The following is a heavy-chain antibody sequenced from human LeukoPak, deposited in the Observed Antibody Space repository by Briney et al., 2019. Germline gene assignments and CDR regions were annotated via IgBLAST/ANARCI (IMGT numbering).Heavy chain of an antibody. V-gene: IGHV3-15*01. CDR1: GFTLKNAW. Sequence: PGGSLRLSCVASGFTLKNAWMSWVRQAPGQGLEWVGRISSKTDGGTTDYAAPVKGRFTISTDDSKNTLYLQMNSLKTEDTAVYYCTTGTEQQWLSLDYWGQGTLVTVSS. D-gene: IGHD6-19*01. CDR2: ISSKTDGGTT. J-gene: IGHJ4*02. CDR3: TTGTEQQWLSLDY.